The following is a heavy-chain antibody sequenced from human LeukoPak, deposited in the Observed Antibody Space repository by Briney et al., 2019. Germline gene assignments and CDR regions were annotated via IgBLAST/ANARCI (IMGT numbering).Heavy chain of an antibody. D-gene: IGHD3-10*01. CDR1: GGSIRSYY. CDR3: ARSRYYYGSGSYPFDY. CDR2: IYTSGST. J-gene: IGHJ4*02. V-gene: IGHV4-4*07. Sequence: PSETLSLTCTVSGGSIRSYYWSWIRQPGGKGLEWIGRIYTSGSTNYNPSLKSRVTMSVDTSKNQFSLKPSSVTAADTAVYYCARSRYYYGSGSYPFDYWGQGTLVTVSS.